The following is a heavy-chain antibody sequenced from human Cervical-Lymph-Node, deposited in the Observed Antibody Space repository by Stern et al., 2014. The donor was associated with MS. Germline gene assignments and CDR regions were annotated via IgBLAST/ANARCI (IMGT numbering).Heavy chain of an antibody. CDR3: ARITYGDYQFDY. CDR2: IFSNDEK. D-gene: IGHD4-17*01. CDR1: GFSLSHVRMG. J-gene: IGHJ4*02. Sequence: VTLRESGPVLVKPTETLALTCTVSGFSLSHVRMGVSWFRQSPGKALECLALIFSNDEKSYSTSLNSRLTISKDTSKSQVVLTMTNMDYVDAATYYCARITYGDYQFDYWGQGTLVTVSS. V-gene: IGHV2-26*01.